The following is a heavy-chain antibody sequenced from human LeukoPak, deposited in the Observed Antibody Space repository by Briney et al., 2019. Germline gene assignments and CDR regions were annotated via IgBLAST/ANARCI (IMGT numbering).Heavy chain of an antibody. CDR2: ISAYNGNT. V-gene: IGHV1-18*01. CDR3: ARYSYGYPVDY. J-gene: IGHJ4*02. Sequence: ASVKVSCKASGYTFTSYGISWVRQAPGQGLEWMGWISAYNGNTNYAQKLQGRVTMTTDTSTSTAYMELRSLRAEDTALYYCARYSYGYPVDYWGQGTLVTVSS. CDR1: GYTFTSYG. D-gene: IGHD5-18*01.